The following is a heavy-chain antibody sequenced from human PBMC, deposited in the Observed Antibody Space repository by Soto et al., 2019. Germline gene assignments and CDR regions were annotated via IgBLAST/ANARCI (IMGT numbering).Heavy chain of an antibody. CDR3: AREYTYGSNFFDC. Sequence: QVQLQESGPGLVKPSQTLSLSCTVSGGSIIRAAYYWSWIRQHPGKGLEWIGYISHSGSTYYTQSLQSRVIISADTSKNQFSLNLTSVTAADKAVYYCAREYTYGSNFFDCWRQGALVTVSS. D-gene: IGHD4-17*01. V-gene: IGHV4-31*03. CDR1: GGSIIRAAYY. J-gene: IGHJ4*02. CDR2: ISHSGST.